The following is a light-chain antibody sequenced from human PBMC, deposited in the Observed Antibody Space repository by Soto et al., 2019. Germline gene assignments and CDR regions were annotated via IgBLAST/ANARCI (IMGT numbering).Light chain of an antibody. Sequence: QSVLTQPASVSGSRGQSITISCTGTSSDVGGYNYVSWYQQHPGKDPKVVIFEVTKRPSGVSSRFSGSKSGNTASLTVSGLQAEDEGDYYCSSYTSSSTVLFGGGTNLTVL. CDR3: SSYTSSSTVL. J-gene: IGLJ2*01. CDR2: EVT. V-gene: IGLV2-14*01. CDR1: SSDVGGYNY.